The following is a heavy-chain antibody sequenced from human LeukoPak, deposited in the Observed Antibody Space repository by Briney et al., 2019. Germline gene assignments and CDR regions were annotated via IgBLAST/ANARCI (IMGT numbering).Heavy chain of an antibody. CDR2: INPSGGST. V-gene: IGHV1-46*01. CDR3: ARDFGSFCDY. CDR1: GYTFTGYY. D-gene: IGHD3-10*01. J-gene: IGHJ4*02. Sequence: GASVKVSCKASGYTFTGYYMHWVRQAPGQGLEWMGIINPSGGSTNYAQKFQGRVTMTRDTSTSTVYMELSSLRSEDTAVYYCARDFGSFCDYWGQGTLVTVSS.